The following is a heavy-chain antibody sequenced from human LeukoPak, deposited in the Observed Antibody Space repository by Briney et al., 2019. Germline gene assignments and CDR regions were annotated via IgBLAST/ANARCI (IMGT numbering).Heavy chain of an antibody. J-gene: IGHJ4*02. CDR2: ISAYNGNT. Sequence: ASVKVSCKASGYTFTSYGISWVRQAPGQGLEWMGWISAYNGNTNYAQKLRGRVTMTTDTSTSTAYMELRSLRSDDTAVYYCARDKTYYYDSSGYNLGYWGQGTLVTVSS. CDR3: ARDKTYYYDSSGYNLGY. D-gene: IGHD3-22*01. CDR1: GYTFTSYG. V-gene: IGHV1-18*01.